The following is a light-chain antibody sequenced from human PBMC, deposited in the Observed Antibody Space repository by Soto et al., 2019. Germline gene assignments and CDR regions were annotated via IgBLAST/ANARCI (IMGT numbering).Light chain of an antibody. CDR2: DAS. Sequence: DIQMTQSPSTLSRSIGDRVTITCRASQTISSWLAWYQQKPGKAPKLLIYDASSLESGVPSRFSGSRSGTEFTLIISSLQPDDFATYYCQQYNTYSWTFGQGTKVAIK. J-gene: IGKJ1*01. CDR3: QQYNTYSWT. CDR1: QTISSW. V-gene: IGKV1-5*01.